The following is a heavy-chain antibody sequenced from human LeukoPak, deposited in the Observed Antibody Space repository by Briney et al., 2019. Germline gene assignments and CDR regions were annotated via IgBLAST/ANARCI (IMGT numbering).Heavy chain of an antibody. CDR3: ARRAYDSSGYYHPAGYFQH. V-gene: IGHV1-8*03. Sequence: GASVKVSCKASGYTFTSYDINWVRQATGQGLEWMGWMNPNSGNTGYAQKFQGRVTITRNTSISTAYMELSSLRSEDTAVYYCARRAYDSSGYYHPAGYFQHWGQGTLVTVSS. J-gene: IGHJ1*01. CDR1: GYTFTSYD. D-gene: IGHD3-22*01. CDR2: MNPNSGNT.